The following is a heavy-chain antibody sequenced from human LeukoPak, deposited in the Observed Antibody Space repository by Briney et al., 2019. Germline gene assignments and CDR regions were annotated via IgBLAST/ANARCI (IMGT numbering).Heavy chain of an antibody. CDR2: IWYDGSNE. V-gene: IGHV3-33*01. CDR3: ARGPPLFTN. CDR1: GFTFSSYG. D-gene: IGHD3-10*01. Sequence: GGSLRLSCAASGFTFSSYGMHWVRQAPGKGLEWVAVIWYDGSNEYYADSVKGRFTISRDNSKNTLYLQMNSLRDEDTAIYYCARGPPLFTNWGQGTLVAVSS. J-gene: IGHJ4*02.